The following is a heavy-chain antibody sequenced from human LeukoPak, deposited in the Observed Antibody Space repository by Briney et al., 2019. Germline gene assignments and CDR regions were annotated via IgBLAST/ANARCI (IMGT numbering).Heavy chain of an antibody. Sequence: GGSLRLSCAASGFTFSSYSMNWVRQAPGKGLEWVSSISSSSSYIYYADSVKGRFAISRDNAKNSLYLQMNSLRAEDTAVYYCASPVAVAGTSFDYWGQGTLVTVSS. V-gene: IGHV3-21*06. CDR3: ASPVAVAGTSFDY. D-gene: IGHD6-19*01. CDR1: GFTFSSYS. CDR2: ISSSSSYI. J-gene: IGHJ4*02.